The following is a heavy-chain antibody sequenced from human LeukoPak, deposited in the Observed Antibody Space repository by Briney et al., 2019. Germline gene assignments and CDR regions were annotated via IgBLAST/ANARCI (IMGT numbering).Heavy chain of an antibody. J-gene: IGHJ4*02. CDR1: GFTFSSYA. D-gene: IGHD3/OR15-3a*01. CDR2: ISYDGANK. CDR3: ARSLGPLSKRGDY. Sequence: GGSLRLSCAASGFTFSSYAMHWVRQAPGKGLEWVAVISYDGANKYYADSVKGRFTISRDNSKNTLYLQMNSLRAEDTAVYYCARSLGPLSKRGDYWGQGTLVIASS. V-gene: IGHV3-30-3*01.